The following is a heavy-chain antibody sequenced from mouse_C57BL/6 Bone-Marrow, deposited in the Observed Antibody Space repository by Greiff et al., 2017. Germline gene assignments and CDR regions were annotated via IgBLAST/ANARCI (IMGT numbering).Heavy chain of an antibody. CDR2: ISNLAYSI. V-gene: IGHV5-15*04. CDR1: GFTFSDYG. J-gene: IGHJ4*01. Sequence: EVKVEESGGGLVQPGGSLKLSCAASGFTFSDYGMAWVRQAPRKGPEWVAFISNLAYSIYYADNVTGRFPIARENAKNTLYLEVRSLRSYETAMYYCARGRGGYAMAYWGQGALVTVSA. CDR3: ARGRGGYAMAY.